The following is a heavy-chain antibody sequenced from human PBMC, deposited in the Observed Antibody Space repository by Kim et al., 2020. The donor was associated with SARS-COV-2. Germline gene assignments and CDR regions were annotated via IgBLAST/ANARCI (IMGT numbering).Heavy chain of an antibody. CDR3: ASPIAAAGPF. CDR1: GGSISSSSYY. CDR2: IYYSGST. J-gene: IGHJ4*02. Sequence: SETLSLTCTVSGGSISSSSYYWGWIRQPPGKGLEWIGSIYYSGSTYYNPSLKSRVTISVDTSKNQFSLKLSSVTAADTAVYYCASPIAAAGPFWGQGTLVTVSP. D-gene: IGHD6-13*01. V-gene: IGHV4-39*01.